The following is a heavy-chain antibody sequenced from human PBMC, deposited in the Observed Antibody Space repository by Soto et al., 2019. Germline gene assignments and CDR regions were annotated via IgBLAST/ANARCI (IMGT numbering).Heavy chain of an antibody. J-gene: IGHJ4*02. D-gene: IGHD6-13*01. CDR2: IWYDGSNK. CDR3: ARDQTYSSSSAQGVDY. V-gene: IGHV3-33*01. Sequence: GGSLRLSCAASGLTFSSYGMHWVRQAPGKGLEWVAFIWYDGSNKNYADSVKGRFTISRDNFKNTLYLQMNSLRAEDTAVYYCARDQTYSSSSAQGVDYWGQGTLVTVSS. CDR1: GLTFSSYG.